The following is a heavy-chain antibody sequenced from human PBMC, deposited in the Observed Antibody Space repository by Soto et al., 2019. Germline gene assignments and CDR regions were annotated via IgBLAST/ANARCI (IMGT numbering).Heavy chain of an antibody. CDR1: GGSISSGDYY. Sequence: QVQLQESGPGLVKPSQTLSLTCTVSGGSISSGDYYWNWIRQHPGEGLEWTGYIYYSGDTYYNPSLKSRVTISVDTSKRQFSLKLSSVTAADTAVYYCARAGHSSGYYTFDYWGQGTRVTVSS. V-gene: IGHV4-31*03. J-gene: IGHJ4*02. D-gene: IGHD3-22*01. CDR3: ARAGHSSGYYTFDY. CDR2: IYYSGDT.